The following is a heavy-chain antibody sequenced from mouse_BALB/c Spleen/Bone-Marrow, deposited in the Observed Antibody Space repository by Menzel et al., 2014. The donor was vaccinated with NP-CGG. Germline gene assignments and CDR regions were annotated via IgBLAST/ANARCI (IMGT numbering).Heavy chain of an antibody. J-gene: IGHJ1*01. D-gene: IGHD2-3*01. Sequence: QVQLQQSGPELVRPGVSVKISCKGSGYTFTDYAMHWVKQSHAKSPEWIGVISTYSGNTNYNQKFKGKATMTVDKSSSAGYMGLVRGTSEGAGICYCGRARERGGAFYVMGCWGVGAPVTASS. V-gene: IGHV1-67*01. CDR1: GYTFTDYA. CDR2: ISTYSGNT. CDR3: GRARERGGAFYVMGC.